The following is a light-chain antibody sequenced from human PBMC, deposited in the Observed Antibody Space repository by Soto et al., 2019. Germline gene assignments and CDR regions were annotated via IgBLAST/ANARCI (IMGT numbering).Light chain of an antibody. J-gene: IGKJ5*01. CDR1: QGITNW. Sequence: DIQMTQSPSSVSASVGDRVTITCRASQGITNWLAWYQQKPGKAPKLLIYAASGLPSGVPSRFSGSGSGTDFTLTISSLQPDDFATYYCQQYNSYITFGQGTRLEIK. CDR3: QQYNSYIT. V-gene: IGKV1D-16*01. CDR2: AAS.